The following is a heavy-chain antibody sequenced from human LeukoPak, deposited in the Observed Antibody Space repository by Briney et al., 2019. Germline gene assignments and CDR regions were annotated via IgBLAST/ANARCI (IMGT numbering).Heavy chain of an antibody. CDR1: GFTFSSYG. D-gene: IGHD3-22*01. CDR3: ARDSYYHDSSGYYKVY. CDR2: ISYDGNHY. J-gene: IGHJ4*02. V-gene: IGHV3-30*03. Sequence: GRSLRLSCAASGFTFSSYGMHWVRQAPGKGLEWVAVISYDGNHYYYADSVKGRFTISRDNSKNTMYLQMNSLRAEDTAVYYCARDSYYHDSSGYYKVYWGQGTLVTVSS.